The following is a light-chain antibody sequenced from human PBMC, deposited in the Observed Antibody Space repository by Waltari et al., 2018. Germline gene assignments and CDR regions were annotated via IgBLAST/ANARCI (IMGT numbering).Light chain of an antibody. V-gene: IGLV3-25*03. CDR1: ALPKQY. J-gene: IGLJ3*02. CDR3: QSADSSGTRV. CDR2: KDI. Sequence: SYELTQPPSASVSPGQTARITCSGDALPKQYAYWYHQKPGQAPVLVIYKDIERPSGIPERLSGSSSGTTVTVTISGVQAEDEADYYCQSADSSGTRVFGGGTKLTVL.